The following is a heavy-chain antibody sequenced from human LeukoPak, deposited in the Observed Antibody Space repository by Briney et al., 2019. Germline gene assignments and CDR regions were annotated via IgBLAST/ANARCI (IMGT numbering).Heavy chain of an antibody. CDR3: ARQDGDYYDSSGLSY. D-gene: IGHD3-22*01. J-gene: IGHJ4*02. CDR2: IYPGDSDT. Sequence: GESLKISCKGSGYSFTSYWIGWVRQMPGKGLESMGIIYPGDSDTRYSPSFQGQVTISADKSISTAYLQWSSLKASDTAMYYCARQDGDYYDSSGLSYWGQGTLVTVSS. CDR1: GYSFTSYW. V-gene: IGHV5-51*01.